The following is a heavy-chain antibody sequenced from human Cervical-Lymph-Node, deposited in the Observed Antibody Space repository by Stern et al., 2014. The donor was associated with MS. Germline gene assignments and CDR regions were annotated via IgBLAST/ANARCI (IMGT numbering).Heavy chain of an antibody. V-gene: IGHV3-30*03. Sequence: VQLEESGGGVVQPEGSLRLSCAASGFAFNNGMHWVRQAPGKGLEWVTVISYDGSKKFYADSVRGRFTISRDNSENTLYLQMNSLRPEDTAVYYCARGLRGSYSFDYWGQGTLVTVSS. CDR1: GFAFNNG. J-gene: IGHJ4*02. D-gene: IGHD5-24*01. CDR2: ISYDGSKK. CDR3: ARGLRGSYSFDY.